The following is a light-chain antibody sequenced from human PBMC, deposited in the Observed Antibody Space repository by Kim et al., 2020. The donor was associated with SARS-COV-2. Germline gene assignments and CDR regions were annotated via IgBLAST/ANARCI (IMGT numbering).Light chain of an antibody. CDR2: GNT. Sequence: QRVTTSCTGSSSNIGAGYDVHWYHQLPGTAPKLLSYGNTNRPSGVPDRFSGSKSGTSASLAITGLQAEDEADYYCQSYDSSLSGYVFGTGTKVTVL. J-gene: IGLJ1*01. CDR3: QSYDSSLSGYV. CDR1: SSNIGAGYD. V-gene: IGLV1-40*01.